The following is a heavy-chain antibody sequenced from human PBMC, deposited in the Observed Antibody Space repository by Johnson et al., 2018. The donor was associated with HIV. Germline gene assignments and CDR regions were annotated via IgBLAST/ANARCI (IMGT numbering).Heavy chain of an antibody. Sequence: VERGEEGGGGGEKGRGRRRGGEEVGLTFSSYAMHWVRQAPGKGLEWVAVIWFDGSNKYYADSVKGRFTISRDNSKNTLYWQMNSLRAEDPAGYYRAKPMQPSDAFDIWGQGTMVTVSS. J-gene: IGHJ3*02. V-gene: IGHV3-33*06. CDR1: GLTFSSYA. CDR2: IWFDGSNK. CDR3: AKPMQPSDAFDI. D-gene: IGHD2-2*01.